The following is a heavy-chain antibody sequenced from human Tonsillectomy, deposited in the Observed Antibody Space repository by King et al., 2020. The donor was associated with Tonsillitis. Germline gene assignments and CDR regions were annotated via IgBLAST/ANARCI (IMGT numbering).Heavy chain of an antibody. V-gene: IGHV1-69*18. Sequence: VQLVQSGAEVKKPGSSVKVSCKASGDIFSTYGISWVRQAPGQGLEWMGRIIPIFSTTDYAQKLQGRVTITADESTSTAYMELSSLRSDDTAVYYCARDNWNPGAYYYGMDVWGQGPTVTVSS. CDR2: IIPIFSTT. J-gene: IGHJ6*02. D-gene: IGHD1-20*01. CDR1: GDIFSTYG. CDR3: ARDNWNPGAYYYGMDV.